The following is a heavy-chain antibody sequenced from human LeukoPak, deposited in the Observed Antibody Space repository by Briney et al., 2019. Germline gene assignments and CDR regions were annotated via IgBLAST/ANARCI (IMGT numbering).Heavy chain of an antibody. CDR1: GGSISSHY. V-gene: IGHV4-59*08. Sequence: SETLSLTCTVSGGSISSHYWSWIRQPPGKGLEWIGYIYYSGSTNYTPSLKSRVTMSVDTSKNHFSLNLTSVTAADTAVYYCARRQIYFDYWGQGALVTVSS. CDR2: IYYSGST. CDR3: ARRQIYFDY. J-gene: IGHJ4*02.